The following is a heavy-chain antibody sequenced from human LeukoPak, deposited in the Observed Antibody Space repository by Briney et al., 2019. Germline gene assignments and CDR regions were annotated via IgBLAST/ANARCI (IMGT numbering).Heavy chain of an antibody. V-gene: IGHV3-23*01. J-gene: IGHJ4*02. CDR1: GFTFSSYA. CDR2: ISGSGGST. D-gene: IGHD2-15*01. CDR3: ANGWSPDY. Sequence: GGSLRLSSAASGFTFSSYAMSWVRQAPGKGLEWVSGISGSGGSTYYADSVKGRFTIFRDNSKNTLYLQMNSLRAEDTAVYHCANGWSPDYWGRGTLVTVPS.